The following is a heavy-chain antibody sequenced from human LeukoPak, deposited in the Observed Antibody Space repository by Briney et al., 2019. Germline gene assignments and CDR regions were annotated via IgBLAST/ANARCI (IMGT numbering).Heavy chain of an antibody. CDR3: TREGADVFDI. D-gene: IGHD3-16*01. CDR1: GFTFSSYN. J-gene: IGHJ3*02. Sequence: GGSLRLSCVASGFTFSSYNMNWVRQAPGKGLEWVSSISSGTTYIYYADSVKGRFTISRDNAKNSLYLQMNSLRAEDTAVYYCTREGADVFDIWGHGTMVTVSS. V-gene: IGHV3-21*01. CDR2: ISSGTTYI.